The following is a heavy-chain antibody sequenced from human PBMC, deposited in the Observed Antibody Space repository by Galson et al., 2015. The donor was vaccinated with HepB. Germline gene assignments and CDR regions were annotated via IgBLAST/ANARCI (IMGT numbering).Heavy chain of an antibody. D-gene: IGHD3-10*01. CDR2: IYYSGST. J-gene: IGHJ4*02. Sequence: SETLSLTCTVSGGSISSYYWSWIRQPPGKGLEWIGYIYYSGSTNYNPSLKSRVTISVDTSKNQFSLKLSSVTAADTAVYYCAREAILWFGESQLYYFDYWGQGTLVTVSS. CDR1: GGSISSYY. V-gene: IGHV4-59*12. CDR3: AREAILWFGESQLYYFDY.